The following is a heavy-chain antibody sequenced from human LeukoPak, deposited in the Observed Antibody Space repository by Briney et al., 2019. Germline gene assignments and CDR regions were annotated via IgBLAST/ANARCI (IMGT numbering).Heavy chain of an antibody. CDR1: GGSFSSSAYY. Sequence: SQTLSLTCIVTGGSFSSSAYYWGWIRQPPGEGLQWIGSIYHSGNTYYNSSLKSRVTISVDTSTSQFSLRLSSVTAADTAIYYRARQAGLTHPHFDYWGQGTLVTVSS. V-gene: IGHV4-39*01. D-gene: IGHD6-19*01. CDR3: ARQAGLTHPHFDY. J-gene: IGHJ4*02. CDR2: IYHSGNT.